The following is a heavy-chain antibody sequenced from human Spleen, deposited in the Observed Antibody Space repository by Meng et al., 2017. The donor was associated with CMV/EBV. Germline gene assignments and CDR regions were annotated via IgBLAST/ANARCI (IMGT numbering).Heavy chain of an antibody. D-gene: IGHD1-26*01. V-gene: IGHV4-59*02. CDR1: GGSVTDYY. J-gene: IGHJ3*01. CDR3: ARGGASGGNNPFDL. CDR2: IYYSGST. Sequence: SETLSLTCTVSGGSVTDYYWSWIRQPPGKGLEWIGYIYYSGSTNYNPSLNSRVTISPDTSKNQFSLKVRSVTAADTAVYYCARGGASGGNNPFDLWGPGTMVTVSS.